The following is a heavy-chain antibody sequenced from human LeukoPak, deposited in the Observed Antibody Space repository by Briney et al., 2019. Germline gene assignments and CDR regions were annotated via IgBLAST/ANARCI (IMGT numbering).Heavy chain of an antibody. CDR2: IYWDDDR. Sequence: SGPTLVNPTQTLTLTCTFSGFSLNTRGVGVGWIRQPPGRALEWLALIYWDDDRRYRPSLKSRLTITKDTSKNQVVLTMPNMEPVETATYFCAHRKNYYDSSVFDNWGQGTLVTVSS. D-gene: IGHD3-22*01. V-gene: IGHV2-5*02. J-gene: IGHJ4*02. CDR1: GFSLNTRGVG. CDR3: AHRKNYYDSSVFDN.